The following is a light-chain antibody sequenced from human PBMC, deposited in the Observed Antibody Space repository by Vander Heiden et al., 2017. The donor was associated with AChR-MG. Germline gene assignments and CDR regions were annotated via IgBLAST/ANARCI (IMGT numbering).Light chain of an antibody. Sequence: QSALTQPASVSGPPGQSITISCTGTSSDVGSYNYVSWYQQLPDKAPKVMIYDVSKRPSGVSNRFSGSKSGNTASLTISGLQAEDEADYYCSSYTSSAPNYVFGTGTKVTVL. CDR3: SSYTSSAPNYV. J-gene: IGLJ1*01. CDR2: DVS. V-gene: IGLV2-14*01. CDR1: SSDVGSYNY.